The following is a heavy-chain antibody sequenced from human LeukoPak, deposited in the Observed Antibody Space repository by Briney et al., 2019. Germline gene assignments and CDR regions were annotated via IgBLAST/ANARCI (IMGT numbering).Heavy chain of an antibody. Sequence: GGSLRLSCAASGFTFSSYAIHWVRPAPGKGLGWVAIISYDGSDKYYADSVKGRFTISRDNSKNTLYLQMNSLRGEDTAVYYCARVFSGSLGPRGALGYWGQGTLVTVSS. V-gene: IGHV3-30*04. CDR2: ISYDGSDK. CDR1: GFTFSSYA. J-gene: IGHJ4*02. CDR3: ARVFSGSLGPRGALGY. D-gene: IGHD1-26*01.